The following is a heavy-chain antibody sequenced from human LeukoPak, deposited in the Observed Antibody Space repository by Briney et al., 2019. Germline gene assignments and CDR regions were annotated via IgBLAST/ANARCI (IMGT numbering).Heavy chain of an antibody. CDR3: AREKLEDDFWSGESFYYGMDV. CDR2: FNPNSGDT. D-gene: IGHD3-3*01. CDR1: GYRFIGYH. J-gene: IGHJ6*02. Sequence: ASVKVSCKASGYRFIGYHLHWVRQAPGQGPEWMGWFNPNSGDTKYAERFQGRVTVTGDTSISTAYMELSRLRSDDTAIYYCAREKLEDDFWSGESFYYGMDVWGQGTTVTVSS. V-gene: IGHV1-2*02.